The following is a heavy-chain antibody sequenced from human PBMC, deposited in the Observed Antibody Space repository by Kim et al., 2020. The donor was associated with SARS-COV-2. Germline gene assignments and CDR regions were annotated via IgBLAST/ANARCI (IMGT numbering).Heavy chain of an antibody. D-gene: IGHD2-2*01. CDR2: INPTNGDT. J-gene: IGHJ4*02. V-gene: IGHV1-46*01. Sequence: ASVKVSCKASGYSFTTNYIHWVRQAPGQGLECMAVINPTNGDTNYAQKFRGRLSVTRDTSTSTVYMELYSLTSEDTAVYSCARESGTISVGSKSFNYWGPGALVTVSS. CDR3: ARESGTISVGSKSFNY. CDR1: GYSFTTNY.